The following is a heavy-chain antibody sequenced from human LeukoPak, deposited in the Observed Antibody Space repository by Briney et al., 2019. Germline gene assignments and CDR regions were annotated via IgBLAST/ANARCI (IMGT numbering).Heavy chain of an antibody. J-gene: IGHJ4*02. CDR1: GYTLTELS. D-gene: IGHD6-13*01. Sequence: GASVKVSCKVSGYTLTELSMRWVRQAPGKGLEWMGGFDPEDGETIYAQKFQGRVTMTEDTSTDTAYMELSSLRSEDTAVYYCATSVYSSSWYYFDYWGQGTLVTVSS. V-gene: IGHV1-24*01. CDR2: FDPEDGET. CDR3: ATSVYSSSWYYFDY.